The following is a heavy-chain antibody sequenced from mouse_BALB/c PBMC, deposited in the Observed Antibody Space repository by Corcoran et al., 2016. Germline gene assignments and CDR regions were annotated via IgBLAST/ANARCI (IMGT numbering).Heavy chain of an antibody. CDR2: IDTANGNT. CDR3: ARWDWYFDV. J-gene: IGHJ1*01. CDR1: DFNIKDTY. V-gene: IGHV14-3*02. Sequence: EVQLQQSGAELVKPGASVKLSCTAADFNIKDTYMHWVKQRPEQGLERIGRIDTANGNTKYDPKFQGKDTITADTSSNTAYLQLISLTSEDTAVYYCARWDWYFDVWGAGTTVTVSS.